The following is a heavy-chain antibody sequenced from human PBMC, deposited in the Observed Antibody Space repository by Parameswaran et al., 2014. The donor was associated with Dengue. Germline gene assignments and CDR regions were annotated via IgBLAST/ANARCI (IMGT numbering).Heavy chain of an antibody. Sequence: VRQMPGKGLEWVSSISSSSSYIYYADSVKGRFTISRDNAKNSLYLQMNSLRAEDTAVYYCARGKVAYCGGDCYPIDYWGQGTLVTVSS. CDR2: ISSSSSYI. V-gene: IGHV3-21*01. CDR3: ARGKVAYCGGDCYPIDY. J-gene: IGHJ4*02. D-gene: IGHD2-21*02.